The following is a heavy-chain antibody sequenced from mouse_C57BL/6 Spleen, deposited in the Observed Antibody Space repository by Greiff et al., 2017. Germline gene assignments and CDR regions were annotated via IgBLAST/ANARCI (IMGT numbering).Heavy chain of an antibody. V-gene: IGHV1-82*01. CDR3: ARDLRRYFDY. Sequence: QVHVKQSGPELVKPGASVKISCKASGYAFSSSWMNWVKQRPGKGLEWIGRIYPGDGDTNYNGKFKGKATLTADKSSSTAYMQLSSLTSEDSAVYFCARDLRRYFDYWGQGTTLTVSS. D-gene: IGHD2-12*01. CDR2: IYPGDGDT. CDR1: GYAFSSSW. J-gene: IGHJ2*01.